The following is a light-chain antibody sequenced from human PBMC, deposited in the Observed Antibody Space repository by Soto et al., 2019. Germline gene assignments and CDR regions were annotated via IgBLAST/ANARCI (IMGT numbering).Light chain of an antibody. V-gene: IGLV2-11*01. J-gene: IGLJ1*01. CDR3: CSYAGISDKYV. CDR1: SSDVGSYNY. CDR2: DVT. Sequence: QSALTQPRSVSGSPGQSVTISCTGTSSDVGSYNYVSWYQQHPGNAPKLMIYDVTNRPSGFPDRFAGSKSGNTASLTISGLQAEDEADYYCCSYAGISDKYVFGPGTKLTVL.